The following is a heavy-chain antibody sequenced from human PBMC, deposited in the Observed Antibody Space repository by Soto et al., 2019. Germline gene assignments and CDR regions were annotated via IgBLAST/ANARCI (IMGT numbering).Heavy chain of an antibody. D-gene: IGHD5-18*01. V-gene: IGHV3-30-3*01. J-gene: IGHJ6*02. CDR3: ARDLGGIQLYYYYGMDV. CDR1: GFTFSSYA. CDR2: ISYDGSNK. Sequence: PGGSLRLSCAASGFTFSSYAMHWVRLAPGKGLEWVAVISYDGSNKYYADSVKGRFTVSRDNSKNTLYLQMNSLRVEDTAVYYCARDLGGIQLYYYYGMDVWGQGTTVTVSS.